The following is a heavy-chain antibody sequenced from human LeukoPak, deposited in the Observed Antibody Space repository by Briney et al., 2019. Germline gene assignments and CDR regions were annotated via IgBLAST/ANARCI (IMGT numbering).Heavy chain of an antibody. CDR1: GGSLSSYY. CDR3: ARRDGSYFSWFDY. J-gene: IGHJ4*02. Sequence: SETLSLTCTVSGGSLSSYYWSWLRQPAGKGLEWIGRIYTSGITNYNPSLKSRVTMSVDTSKNQFSLKLSSVTAADTAVYYCARRDGSYFSWFDYWGQGTLVTVSS. D-gene: IGHD1-26*01. CDR2: IYTSGIT. V-gene: IGHV4-4*07.